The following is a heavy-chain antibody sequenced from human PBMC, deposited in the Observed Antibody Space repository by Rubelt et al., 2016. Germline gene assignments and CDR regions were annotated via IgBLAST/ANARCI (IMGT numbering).Heavy chain of an antibody. CDR1: GFTFSSYG. V-gene: IGHV3-30*02. CDR2: IRYDGSNK. D-gene: IGHD5-18*01. CDR3: TTDTAMDNDFDY. J-gene: IGHJ4*02. Sequence: QVQLVESGGGVVQPGGSLRLSCAASGFTFSSYGMHWVRQAPGKGLEWVAFIRYDGSNKYYADSVKGRFTISRDNYKNTLYLQMNSLKTEDTAVYYCTTDTAMDNDFDYWGQGTLVTVSS.